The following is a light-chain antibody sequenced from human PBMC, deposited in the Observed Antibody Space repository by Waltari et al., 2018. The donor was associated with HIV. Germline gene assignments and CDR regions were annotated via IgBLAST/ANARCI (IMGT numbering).Light chain of an antibody. CDR2: DAS. J-gene: IGKJ2*01. CDR1: QDIRNY. V-gene: IGKV1-33*01. Sequence: DIQMSQSPSSLSASIGDRVTINCQASQDIRNYLNWYQQKKGKAPKLLIYDASNLETGVPSRFSGSGSVTDFTFTISSLQPEDIATYYCQQYDNLPYTFCQWTKLEIK. CDR3: QQYDNLPYT.